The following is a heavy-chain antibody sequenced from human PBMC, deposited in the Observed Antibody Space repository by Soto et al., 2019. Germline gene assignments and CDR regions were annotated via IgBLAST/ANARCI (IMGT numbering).Heavy chain of an antibody. CDR2: IYYSGST. Sequence: LSLTCTVSGGSISSYYWSWIRQPPGKGLEWIGYIYYSGSTNYNPSLKSRVTISVDTSKNQFSLKLSSVTAADTAVYYCARGGRYCSSTSCYPWDTTKKNWFDPWGQGTLVTVSS. CDR1: GGSISSYY. J-gene: IGHJ5*02. V-gene: IGHV4-59*01. D-gene: IGHD2-2*01. CDR3: ARGGRYCSSTSCYPWDTTKKNWFDP.